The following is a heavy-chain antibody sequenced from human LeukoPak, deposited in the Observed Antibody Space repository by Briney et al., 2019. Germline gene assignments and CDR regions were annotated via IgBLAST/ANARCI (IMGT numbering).Heavy chain of an antibody. D-gene: IGHD3-9*01. V-gene: IGHV4-34*01. CDR3: AARDYNILTGSDDY. J-gene: IGHJ4*02. Sequence: PSETLSLTCAVYGGSFSGYYWSWIRQPPGKGLEWSGEISHSGSTNYNPSLKTRVTISVDTSKNQFSLKLTSVTAADTAVYYCAARDYNILTGSDDYWGQGTLVTVSS. CDR2: ISHSGST. CDR1: GGSFSGYY.